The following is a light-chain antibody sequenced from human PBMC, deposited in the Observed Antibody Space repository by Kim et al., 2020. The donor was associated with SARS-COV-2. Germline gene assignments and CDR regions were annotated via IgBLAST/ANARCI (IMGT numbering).Light chain of an antibody. CDR2: QDS. J-gene: IGLJ2*01. CDR1: KLGDKY. Sequence: VYPGQTACITCAGDKLGDKYACWYQQKPGQSPVLVIYQDSKRPSGIPERFSGSNSGNTATLTISGTQAMDEADYYCQAWDSSTSVVFGGGTRLTVL. V-gene: IGLV3-1*01. CDR3: QAWDSSTSVV.